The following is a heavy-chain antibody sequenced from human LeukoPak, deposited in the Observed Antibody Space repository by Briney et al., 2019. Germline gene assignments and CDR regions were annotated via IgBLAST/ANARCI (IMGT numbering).Heavy chain of an antibody. CDR3: ARDPPSFQH. CDR1: GSTFSSYN. V-gene: IGHV3-21*01. J-gene: IGHJ1*01. Sequence: GGSLRLSCAASGSTFSSYNINWVRQAPGKGLEWIPSISSTSDYIYYTASVKGRFTISRDNAKNSVFLQMNSLRAEDSAVYYCARDPPSFQHWGQGTLVTVSS. CDR2: ISSTSDYI.